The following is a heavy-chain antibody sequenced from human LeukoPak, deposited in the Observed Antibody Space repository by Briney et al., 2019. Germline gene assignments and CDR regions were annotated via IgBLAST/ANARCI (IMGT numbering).Heavy chain of an antibody. Sequence: GGSLRLSCAASGFTVSSNYMSWVRQAPGKGLEWVSVIYSGGSTHYADSVKGRFTISRDNSKNTLYLQMNSLRAEDTAVYYCARSGSYYNGNAFDIWGQGTMVAVSS. CDR2: IYSGGST. CDR3: ARSGSYYNGNAFDI. CDR1: GFTVSSNY. D-gene: IGHD3-10*01. J-gene: IGHJ3*02. V-gene: IGHV3-53*01.